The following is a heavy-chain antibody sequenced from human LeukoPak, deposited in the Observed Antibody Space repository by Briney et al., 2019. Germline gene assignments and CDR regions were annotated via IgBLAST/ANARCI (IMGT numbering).Heavy chain of an antibody. V-gene: IGHV4-4*07. J-gene: IGHJ3*02. Sequence: SETLSLTCTVAGGSISSYYWSWIRQPAGKGLEWIGRIYTSGSTNYNPSLKCRVTMSVDTSKNQFSLKLSSVTAADTAVYYCARGSLELRGASLFDIWGQGTMVTVSS. CDR2: IYTSGST. CDR1: GGSISSYY. D-gene: IGHD1-7*01. CDR3: ARGSLELRGASLFDI.